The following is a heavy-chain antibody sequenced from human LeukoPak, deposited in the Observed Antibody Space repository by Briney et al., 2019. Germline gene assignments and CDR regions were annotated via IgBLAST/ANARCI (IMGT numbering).Heavy chain of an antibody. CDR2: INWNGGST. D-gene: IGHD1-26*01. J-gene: IGHJ5*02. CDR3: ARHSSHVGATGGLVWFDP. V-gene: IGHV3-20*04. Sequence: SGGSLRLSCAASGFTFDDCGMSWVRQAPGKGLEWVSGINWNGGSTGYADSVKGRFTISRDNAKNSLYLQMNSLRAEDTAVYYCARHSSHVGATGGLVWFDPWGQGTLVTVSS. CDR1: GFTFDDCG.